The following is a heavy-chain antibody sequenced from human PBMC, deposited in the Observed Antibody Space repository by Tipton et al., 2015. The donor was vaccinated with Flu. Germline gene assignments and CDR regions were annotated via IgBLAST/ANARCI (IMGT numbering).Heavy chain of an antibody. J-gene: IGHJ4*02. Sequence: LRLSCTVSGGSISSYYWSWIRQPPGKGLEWIGYIYYSGSTNYNPSLKSRVTISVDTSKNQFSLKLSSVTAADTAVYYCARVRFLEWAFDYWGQGTLVTVSS. V-gene: IGHV4-59*01. CDR1: GGSISSYY. D-gene: IGHD3-3*01. CDR3: ARVRFLEWAFDY. CDR2: IYYSGST.